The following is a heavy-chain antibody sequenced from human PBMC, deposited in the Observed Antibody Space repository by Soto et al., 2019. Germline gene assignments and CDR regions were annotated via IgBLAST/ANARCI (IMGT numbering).Heavy chain of an antibody. J-gene: IGHJ4*02. CDR1: GFTFSNYA. CDR2: ISGSGDSI. Sequence: EVQVLESGGDLVQPGGSLRLSCAASGFTFSNYAMTWVRQAPGKGLEWVSTISGSGDSIYYADSVKGRFTISRDNSKNTLYLQMNSLRADDWGVYYCSTGRQMGYWGQGTLVIVSS. D-gene: IGHD7-27*01. CDR3: STGRQMGY. V-gene: IGHV3-23*01.